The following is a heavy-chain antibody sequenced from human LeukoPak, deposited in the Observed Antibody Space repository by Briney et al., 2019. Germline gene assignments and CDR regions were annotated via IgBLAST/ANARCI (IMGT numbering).Heavy chain of an antibody. D-gene: IGHD6-13*01. CDR1: GGSMSSYY. CDR2: IYYSESTNYNPSGST. V-gene: IGHV4-59*01. CDR3: ARAHSGSWSTDS. J-gene: IGHJ4*02. Sequence: SETLSLTCTVSGGSMSSYYWTWIRQPPGKGLEHLGYIYYSESTNYNPSGSTNYNPSLKSRVTISVDTSKNQFSLRLSSVTAADTAVYYCARAHSGSWSTDSWGQGTLVTVSS.